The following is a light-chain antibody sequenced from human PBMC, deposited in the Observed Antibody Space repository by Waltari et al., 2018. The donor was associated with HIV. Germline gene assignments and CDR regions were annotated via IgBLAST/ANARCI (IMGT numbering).Light chain of an antibody. V-gene: IGLV2-14*01. CDR1: SSAVGGYNY. CDR3: SSYTSANTVA. CDR2: EVT. J-gene: IGLJ2*01. Sequence: QSALTQPASVSGSPGQSITISCTGTSSAVGGYNYVSWYQLHPGRAPKFLIYEVTNRPSGVSNRFSGSKSGNTASLSISGLQTEDEADYYCSSYTSANTVAFGGGTKVTVL.